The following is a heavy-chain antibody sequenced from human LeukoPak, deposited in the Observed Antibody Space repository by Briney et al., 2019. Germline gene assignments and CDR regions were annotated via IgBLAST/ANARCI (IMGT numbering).Heavy chain of an antibody. CDR3: ARRIVVVRAAKTHYYDMDV. D-gene: IGHD2-2*01. Sequence: PSETLSLTCTVSGGSISSSSYYWGWIRQPPGKGLEWIGSIYYSGSTYYNPSLKSRVTISVDTSKNQFSLKLSSVTAADTAVYYCARRIVVVRAAKTHYYDMDVWGKGTTVTVSS. CDR1: GGSISSSSYY. J-gene: IGHJ6*03. V-gene: IGHV4-39*07. CDR2: IYYSGST.